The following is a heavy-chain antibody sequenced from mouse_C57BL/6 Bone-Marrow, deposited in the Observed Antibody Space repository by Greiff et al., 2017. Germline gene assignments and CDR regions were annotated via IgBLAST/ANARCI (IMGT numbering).Heavy chain of an antibody. CDR2: IYPGDGDT. D-gene: IGHD3-2*02. CDR1: GYAFSSSW. CDR3: ARSKTAQATYYAMDY. Sequence: QVQLKESGPELVKPGASVKISCKASGYAFSSSWMNWVQQRPGKGLEWIGRIYPGDGDTNYNGKFKGKATLTADKSSSTAYMQLSSLTSEDSAVYFCARSKTAQATYYAMDYWCQGTSAIDSS. J-gene: IGHJ4*01. V-gene: IGHV1-82*01.